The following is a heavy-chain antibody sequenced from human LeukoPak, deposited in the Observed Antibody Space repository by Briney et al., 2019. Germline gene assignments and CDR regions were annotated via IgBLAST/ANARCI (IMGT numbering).Heavy chain of an antibody. J-gene: IGHJ6*03. D-gene: IGHD1-26*01. CDR2: IYHSGST. Sequence: SKTLSLTCTVSGYSISSGYYWGWIRQPPGKGLEWNGSIYHSGSTYYNPSLKSRVTISVDTSKNQFSLKLSSVTAADTAVYYCARRGSYYYYYYMDVWGKGTTVTVSS. CDR1: GYSISSGYY. V-gene: IGHV4-38-2*02. CDR3: ARRGSYYYYYYMDV.